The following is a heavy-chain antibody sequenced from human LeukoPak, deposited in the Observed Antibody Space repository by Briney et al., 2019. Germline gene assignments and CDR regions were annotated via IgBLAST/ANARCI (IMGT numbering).Heavy chain of an antibody. V-gene: IGHV4-59*08. D-gene: IGHD3/OR15-3a*01. CDR1: GGSISTYY. J-gene: IGHJ5*02. CDR2: AYYSGST. Sequence: SETLSLTCTVSGGSISTYYWSWIRQPPGKGLEWIGYAYYSGSTNYNPSLKSRVTISVDTSKNQFSLKLSSVTAADTAVYYCARRHHPRTSTGFDPWGQGTLVTVSS. CDR3: ARRHHPRTSTGFDP.